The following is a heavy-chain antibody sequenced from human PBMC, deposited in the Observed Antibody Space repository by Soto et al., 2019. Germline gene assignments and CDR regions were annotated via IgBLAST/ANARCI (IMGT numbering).Heavy chain of an antibody. Sequence: SVKVSCKASGYTFSSYTISWVRQAPGQGLEWMGRIIPILGIANYAQKFQGRVTITADKSTSTAYMELSSLRSEDTAVYYCARGSYYSHFDYWGQGTLVTVSS. V-gene: IGHV1-69*02. J-gene: IGHJ4*02. CDR2: IIPILGIA. CDR3: ARGSYYSHFDY. D-gene: IGHD3-22*01. CDR1: GYTFSSYT.